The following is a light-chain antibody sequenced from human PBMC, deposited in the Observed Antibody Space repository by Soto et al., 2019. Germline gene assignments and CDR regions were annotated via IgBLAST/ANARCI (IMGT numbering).Light chain of an antibody. J-gene: IGKJ4*01. V-gene: IGKV4-1*01. Sequence: DIVLTQSPDSLAVSLGERATINCKSSQSLLHSSNNKNYLAWYQQKPGQPPKLLIFWASTRESGVPDRFSGSGSGTDFTLTITRLETEDFAVYHCQQYSNAPLTFGGGTKVEVK. CDR2: WAS. CDR1: QSLLHSSNNKNY. CDR3: QQYSNAPLT.